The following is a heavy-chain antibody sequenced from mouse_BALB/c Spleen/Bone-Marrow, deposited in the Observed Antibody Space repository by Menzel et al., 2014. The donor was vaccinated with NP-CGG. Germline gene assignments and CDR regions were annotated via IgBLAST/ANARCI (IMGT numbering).Heavy chain of an antibody. J-gene: IGHJ1*01. V-gene: IGHV1-69*01. Sequence: VQRVESGAELVMPGASVKMSCKASGYTFTDYWMHWVKQRPGRGLEWIGAIDTSDSYTSYNQKFKGKATLTVDESSSTAYMQLSSLTSEDSAVYYCARGTGWYFDVWGAGTTVTVSS. CDR3: ARGTGWYFDV. CDR2: IDTSDSYT. CDR1: GYTFTDYW. D-gene: IGHD4-1*01.